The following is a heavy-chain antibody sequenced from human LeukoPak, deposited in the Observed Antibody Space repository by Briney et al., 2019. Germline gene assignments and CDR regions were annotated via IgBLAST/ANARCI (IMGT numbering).Heavy chain of an antibody. CDR1: GGSISSSSYY. V-gene: IGHV4-61*01. Sequence: PSETLSLTCTVSGGSISSSSYYWSWIRQPPEKGLEWIGYTHYSGSTKYNPSLKSRLTMSLDTSRNQFSLKLISVTAADTAVYYCARFLRGATNALEIWGQGTMVTVSS. CDR3: ARFLRGATNALEI. D-gene: IGHD1-26*01. J-gene: IGHJ3*02. CDR2: THYSGST.